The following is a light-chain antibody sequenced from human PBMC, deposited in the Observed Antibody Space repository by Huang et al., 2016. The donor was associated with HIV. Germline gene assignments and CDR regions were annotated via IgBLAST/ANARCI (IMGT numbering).Light chain of an antibody. J-gene: IGKJ4*01. CDR3: QQEGRT. CDR2: DTS. Sequence: EIVLTQSPATLSLSPGERATLSCRASQIVSSYLAWYQHKPGQPPRLHIYDTSNRAPGIPARLSGRGAVTDFTLTISSLEPEDFAVYYCQQEGRTFGGGTKVEIK. CDR1: QIVSSY. V-gene: IGKV3-11*01.